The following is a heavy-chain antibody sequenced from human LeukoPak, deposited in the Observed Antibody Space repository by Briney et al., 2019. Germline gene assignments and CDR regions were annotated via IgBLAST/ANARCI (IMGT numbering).Heavy chain of an antibody. CDR1: GFTFSSYA. Sequence: GGSLRLSCAASGFTFSSYAISWVRQAPGQGLEWMGGIIPIFGTANYAQKFQGRVTITADKSTSTAYMELSSLRSEDTAVYYCARGSQEPYYYYMDVWGKGTTVTISS. V-gene: IGHV1-69*06. CDR3: ARGSQEPYYYYMDV. J-gene: IGHJ6*03. D-gene: IGHD1-14*01. CDR2: IIPIFGTA.